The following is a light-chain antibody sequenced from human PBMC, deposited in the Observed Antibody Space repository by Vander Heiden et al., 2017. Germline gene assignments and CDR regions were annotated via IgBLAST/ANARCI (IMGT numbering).Light chain of an antibody. Sequence: IVMTQSPLSLPVTPGEPASISCRSSQSLLHSNGYNYLDWYLQKAGESPQLLIYLGSNRASGVPARFSGSGSGTDFTLEISRVEAEDVGVYYCMQALQTRTFGQGTRLEIK. V-gene: IGKV2-28*01. CDR1: QSLLHSNGYNY. CDR2: LGS. CDR3: MQALQTRT. J-gene: IGKJ5*01.